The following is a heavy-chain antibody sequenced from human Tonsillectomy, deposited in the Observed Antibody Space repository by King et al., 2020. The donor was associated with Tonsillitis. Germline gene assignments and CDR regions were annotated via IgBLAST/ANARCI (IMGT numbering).Heavy chain of an antibody. V-gene: IGHV3-23*04. CDR1: GFTFSNNA. Sequence: VQLVESGGGLGQPGGSLRLACAASGFTFSNNAMSWVRQAPGKGLEWVSSISGRGDTTLNADSVKGRLTISRDNSKHTLYLQMNSLRAEDTAVYYCAKVTIAVARFDPWGQGTLVTVSS. J-gene: IGHJ5*02. CDR2: ISGRGDTT. CDR3: AKVTIAVARFDP. D-gene: IGHD6-19*01.